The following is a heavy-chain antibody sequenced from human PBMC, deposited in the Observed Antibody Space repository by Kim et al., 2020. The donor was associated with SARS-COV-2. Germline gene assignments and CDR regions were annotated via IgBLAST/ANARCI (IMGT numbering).Heavy chain of an antibody. CDR3: ARGQYYDSSGYYYYGMDV. J-gene: IGHJ6*02. CDR1: GFTFSSYA. Sequence: GGSLRLSCAASGFTFSSYAMHWVRQAPGKGLEWVAVISYDGSNKYYADSVKGRFTISRDNSKNTLYLQMNSLRAEDTAGYYCARGQYYDSSGYYYYGMDVWGQGTTVTVSS. V-gene: IGHV3-30-3*01. D-gene: IGHD3-22*01. CDR2: ISYDGSNK.